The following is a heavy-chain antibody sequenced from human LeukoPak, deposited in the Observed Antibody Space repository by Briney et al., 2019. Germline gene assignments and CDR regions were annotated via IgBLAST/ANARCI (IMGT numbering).Heavy chain of an antibody. CDR2: IYSGGST. J-gene: IGHJ4*02. CDR3: ARDRIAVAGSV. D-gene: IGHD6-19*01. Sequence: PGGSLRLSCAASGFTVSSNYMSWVRQAPGKGLEWVSVIYSGGSTYYADSVKGRFTISRDKSKNTLYLQMNSLRAEDTAVYYCARDRIAVAGSVWGQGTLVTVSS. V-gene: IGHV3-66*02. CDR1: GFTVSSNY.